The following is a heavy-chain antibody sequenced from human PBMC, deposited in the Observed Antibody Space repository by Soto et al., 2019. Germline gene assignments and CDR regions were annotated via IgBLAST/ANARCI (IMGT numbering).Heavy chain of an antibody. CDR3: ARDRFRGGVIIEYHYYGMDV. D-gene: IGHD3-3*01. Sequence: GGSLRLSCAASGFTFSSYAMHWVRQAPGKGLEWVAVISYDGSNKDYADSVKGRFAISRDNSKNTLYLQMNSLRAEDTAVYYCARDRFRGGVIIEYHYYGMDVWCQGTTVTVSS. CDR2: ISYDGSNK. J-gene: IGHJ6*02. CDR1: GFTFSSYA. V-gene: IGHV3-30*09.